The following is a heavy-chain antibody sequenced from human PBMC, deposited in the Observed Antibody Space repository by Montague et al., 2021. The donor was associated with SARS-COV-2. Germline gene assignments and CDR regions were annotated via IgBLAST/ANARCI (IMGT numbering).Heavy chain of an antibody. CDR2: INSDGSST. Sequence: SLRLSCAASGFTFSRYWMDWVRQAPGKGLVWVSRINSDGSSTCYADSVKGRFTISRDNAKNTLYLKMNSLRAEDTAVYFCARETLGGYPNWLDQWGQGTLVTVSS. CDR1: GFTFSRYW. J-gene: IGHJ5*02. D-gene: IGHD5-12*01. CDR3: ARETLGGYPNWLDQ. V-gene: IGHV3-74*01.